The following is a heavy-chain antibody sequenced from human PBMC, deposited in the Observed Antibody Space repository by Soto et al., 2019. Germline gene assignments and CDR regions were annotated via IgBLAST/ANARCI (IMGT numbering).Heavy chain of an antibody. V-gene: IGHV4-39*01. CDR1: GDSISSSGYY. D-gene: IGHD2-21*02. CDR3: ARQRTSVVTQAYFDV. Sequence: SATLLLTCTVIGDSISSSGYYWGWFRQLTGKGLEWIGSIYYSGSTYNNPSLRSRVSMSIDTSKDQFSLKLKSVTAADTALYFCARQRTSVVTQAYFDVWGPGSLVTVSS. J-gene: IGHJ4*02. CDR2: IYYSGST.